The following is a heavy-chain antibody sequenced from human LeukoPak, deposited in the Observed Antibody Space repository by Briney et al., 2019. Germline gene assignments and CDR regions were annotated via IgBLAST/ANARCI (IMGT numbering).Heavy chain of an antibody. D-gene: IGHD2-15*01. V-gene: IGHV3-23*01. J-gene: IGHJ6*03. CDR3: AKNGDRGAYCSGGSCYPYYYYNMDV. Sequence: GGSLRLSCAASGFTFSSYGMSWVRQAPGKGLEWVPAISGSGGNTYYADSVKGRFTISRDNSKNTLYLQMNSLRAEDTAVYYCAKNGDRGAYCSGGSCYPYYYYNMDVWGKGTTVTISS. CDR2: ISGSGGNT. CDR1: GFTFSSYG.